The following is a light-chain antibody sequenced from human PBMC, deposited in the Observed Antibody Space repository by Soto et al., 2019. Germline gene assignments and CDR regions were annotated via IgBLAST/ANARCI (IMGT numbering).Light chain of an antibody. V-gene: IGKV3-15*01. CDR3: QQYHNWPPQYT. Sequence: EIVMTQSPATLSVSPGERVTLSCRASQTISSNLAWYQQKPGQAPRLLIHGASSRASGVPDRFRGSGSGTYFTLTVSSLQSEDFAVYYCQQYHNWPPQYTFSQGTKLQIK. CDR1: QTISSN. CDR2: GAS. J-gene: IGKJ2*01.